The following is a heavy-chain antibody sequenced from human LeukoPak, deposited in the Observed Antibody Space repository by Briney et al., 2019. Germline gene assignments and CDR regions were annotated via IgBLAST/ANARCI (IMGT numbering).Heavy chain of an antibody. V-gene: IGHV5-51*01. CDR2: IYPGDSDT. CDR1: GYTFSSYW. J-gene: IGHJ4*02. Sequence: GESLKISCKGSGYTFSSYWIGWVRQMPGKGLEWMGIIYPGDSDTRYSPSLQGQVTISVDTSISTAYLQWSSLKASDTAIYYCARQNDFRLDYWGQGTLVTVSS. CDR3: ARQNDFRLDY. D-gene: IGHD3-3*01.